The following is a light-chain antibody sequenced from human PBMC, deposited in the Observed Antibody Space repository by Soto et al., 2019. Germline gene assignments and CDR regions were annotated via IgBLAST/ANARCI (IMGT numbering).Light chain of an antibody. CDR3: QQLDSYPLT. CDR1: QGINNY. J-gene: IGKJ4*01. CDR2: AAS. V-gene: IGKV1-9*01. Sequence: IQLTQSPYSLSASVGDRVTITCRASQGINNYLGWYQQKPGKAPKLLIYAASTLLSGVPLRFSGSGSGTDFTLTISSLQPEDFATYYCQQLDSYPLTFGGGTKVDIK.